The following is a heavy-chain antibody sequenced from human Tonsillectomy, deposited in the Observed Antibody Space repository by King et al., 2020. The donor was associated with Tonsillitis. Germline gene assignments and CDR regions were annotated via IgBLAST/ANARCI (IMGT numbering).Heavy chain of an antibody. CDR3: AGQRGYSSSGSYFFDY. V-gene: IGHV4-39*07. Sequence: LQLQESGPGLVKPSETLSLACSVSGDSISSSNYHWAWIRQPPGKGLQWIVTFFYSSTTYYNPSLKSRVTISTDTSKNQFSLKLSSVTAADTAVYYCAGQRGYSSSGSYFFDYWGQGTLVTVSS. CDR2: FFYSSTT. D-gene: IGHD3-10*01. CDR1: GDSISSSNYH. J-gene: IGHJ4*02.